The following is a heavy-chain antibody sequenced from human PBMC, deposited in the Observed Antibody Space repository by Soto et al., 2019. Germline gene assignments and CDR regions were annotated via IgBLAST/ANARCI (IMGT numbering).Heavy chain of an antibody. V-gene: IGHV4-31*03. D-gene: IGHD3-22*01. J-gene: IGHJ4*02. CDR1: GDSIRRGRYD. Sequence: SLSLSCSDSGDSIRRGRYDRSWIRQHPGTVLEWMWYIHYSGSSYYNPSPKSRLSISVDTCKNQFYLKLSYVTAADTAVYYCAREERNDYDSSGYCYWGQGALVTVSS. CDR3: AREERNDYDSSGYCY. CDR2: IHYSGSS.